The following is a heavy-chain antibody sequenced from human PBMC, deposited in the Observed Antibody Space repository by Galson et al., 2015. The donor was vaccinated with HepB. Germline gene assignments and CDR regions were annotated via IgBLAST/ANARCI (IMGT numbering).Heavy chain of an antibody. D-gene: IGHD3-10*01. CDR2: ISSDGSTM. CDR1: GFTFSDYS. V-gene: IGHV3-48*03. J-gene: IGHJ4*02. Sequence: LRLSCAASGFTFSDYSMNWVRLAPGKGLEWISYISSDGSTMYYADSVKGRFTISRDSAENSLYLQMDSLRVDDTAIYYCARSPFRNYYGSGTYFDFWGQGTQVAVSS. CDR3: ARSPFRNYYGSGTYFDF.